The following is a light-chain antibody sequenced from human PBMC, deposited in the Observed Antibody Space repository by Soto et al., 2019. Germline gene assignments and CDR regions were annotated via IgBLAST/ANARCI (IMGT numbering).Light chain of an antibody. V-gene: IGKV3-11*01. CDR1: QTVGSY. Sequence: EIVLTQSPVTLSLSPGERATLSCRASQTVGSYLAWYQQKPGQAPRLLIYDASNRAAGIPARFSGSGSGTDFTLTINSLEPEDFAVYYCQQRSNWPSTFGGGTKVEI. CDR2: DAS. J-gene: IGKJ4*01. CDR3: QQRSNWPST.